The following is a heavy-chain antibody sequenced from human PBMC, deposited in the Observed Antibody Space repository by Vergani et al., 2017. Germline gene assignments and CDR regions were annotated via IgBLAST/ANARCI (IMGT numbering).Heavy chain of an antibody. Sequence: EVHLLESGGGQVEAGGSLRLSCVASGFTFSNSAMSWVRQTSGKGLEWVSAISGHGGRTYYADSVKGRFTISRDNSKNTVYLQMNSLKAEDRATYYCAREERSNTSPFVGDWGQGTLVTV. CDR3: AREERSNTSPFVGD. V-gene: IGHV3-23*01. D-gene: IGHD2/OR15-2a*01. CDR1: GFTFSNSA. CDR2: ISGHGGRT. J-gene: IGHJ4*02.